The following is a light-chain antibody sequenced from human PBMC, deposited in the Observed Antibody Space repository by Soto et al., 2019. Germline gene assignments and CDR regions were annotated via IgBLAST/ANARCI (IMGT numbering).Light chain of an antibody. Sequence: QSALTQPPSASGSPGQSVTISCTGTSSDVGGYNYVSWYQQRPGKPPKLIIYEVTDRPSGVSNRFSGPKSGNTASLTISGLQAEDEAEYYCSSYTNINTRACVFGTGTKLTVL. CDR2: EVT. J-gene: IGLJ1*01. CDR3: SSYTNINTRACV. CDR1: SSDVGGYNY. V-gene: IGLV2-14*01.